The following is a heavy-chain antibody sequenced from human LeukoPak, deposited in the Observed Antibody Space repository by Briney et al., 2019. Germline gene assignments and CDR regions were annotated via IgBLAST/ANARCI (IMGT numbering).Heavy chain of an antibody. CDR2: ISAYNGNT. D-gene: IGHD2-2*01. V-gene: IGHV1-18*01. CDR1: GYTFTSYG. CDR3: ARGGASTKVVQAATGFDP. J-gene: IGHJ5*02. Sequence: ASVKVSCKASGYTFTSYGISWVRQAPGQGLEWMGWISAYNGNTNYAQKLQGRVTMTTDTSTSTAYMELRSLRSDDTAVYYCARGGASTKVVQAATGFDPWGQGTLVTVSS.